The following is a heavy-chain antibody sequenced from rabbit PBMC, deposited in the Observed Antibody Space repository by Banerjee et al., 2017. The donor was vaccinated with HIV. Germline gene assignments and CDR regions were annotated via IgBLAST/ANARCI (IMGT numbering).Heavy chain of an antibody. Sequence: QSLEESGGDLVKPGASLTLTCTASGFSFSRYWIWWVRQAPGKGLEWIGCIYAGDGSTYYASWAKGRLTISKTSSTTVTLQMTSLTAADTATYFCARGGVGTTYPYGGMDLWGPGTLVTVS. D-gene: IGHD8-1*01. CDR1: GFSFSRYW. CDR2: IYAGDGST. J-gene: IGHJ6*01. V-gene: IGHV1S40*01. CDR3: ARGGVGTTYPYGGMDL.